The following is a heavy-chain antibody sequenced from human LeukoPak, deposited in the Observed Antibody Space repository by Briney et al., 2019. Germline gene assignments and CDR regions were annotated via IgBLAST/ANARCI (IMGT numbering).Heavy chain of an antibody. CDR3: AKDRGAVADYFDY. CDR1: GFTFSSYG. J-gene: IGHJ4*02. V-gene: IGHV3-30*18. Sequence: GGSLRLSCAASGFTFSSYGMHWVRQAPGKGLEWVAVISYDGSNKYYADSVKGRFTISRDNSKNTLDLQMNSLRAEDTAVYYCAKDRGAVADYFDYWGQGTLATVSS. D-gene: IGHD6-19*01. CDR2: ISYDGSNK.